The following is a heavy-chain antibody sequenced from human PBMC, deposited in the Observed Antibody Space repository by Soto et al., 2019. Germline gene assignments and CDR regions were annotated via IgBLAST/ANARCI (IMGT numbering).Heavy chain of an antibody. D-gene: IGHD4-4*01. J-gene: IGHJ6*03. CDR2: ISYDGSNK. CDR1: GVTFSSYG. V-gene: IGHV3-30*18. CDR3: AKSRVTRAYYYYYMDV. Sequence: QVQLVESGGGVVQPGRSLRLSCAASGVTFSSYGMHWVRQAPGKGLEWVAVISYDGSNKYYADCVKGRFTISRDNSKNKLYLQMNSLRAEDTSVYYCAKSRVTRAYYYYYMDVWGKGTTVTVSS.